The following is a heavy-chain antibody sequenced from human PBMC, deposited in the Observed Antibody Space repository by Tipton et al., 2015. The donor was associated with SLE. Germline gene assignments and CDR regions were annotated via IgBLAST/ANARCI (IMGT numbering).Heavy chain of an antibody. D-gene: IGHD2-21*01. V-gene: IGHV4-34*01. Sequence: TLSLTCTVSGDSISGYYWNWIRQTPGKGLEWIGEIHHSGSTNCNPSLKSRVTISVDTAVYYCARGRHIVVVIPGGRDYGLDVWGQGTTVTVSS. J-gene: IGHJ6*02. CDR1: GDSISGYY. CDR2: IHHSGST. CDR3: LDV.